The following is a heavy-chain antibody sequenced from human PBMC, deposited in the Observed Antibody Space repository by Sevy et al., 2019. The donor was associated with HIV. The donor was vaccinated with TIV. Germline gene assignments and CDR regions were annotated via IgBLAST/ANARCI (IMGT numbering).Heavy chain of an antibody. D-gene: IGHD4-17*01. J-gene: IGHJ4*02. CDR3: ARGPKPLRSAYGDYRGVGYYFDS. CDR2: FEHSGRS. Sequence: SETLSLTCAVYGESFSNYYWSWIRLSPVKGLESIGEFEHSGRSDHNPSLKSRVTMSVDTSKNQFSLKLTSVTAADTAVYYCARGPKPLRSAYGDYRGVGYYFDSWGQGTLVTVSS. CDR1: GESFSNYY. V-gene: IGHV4-34*01.